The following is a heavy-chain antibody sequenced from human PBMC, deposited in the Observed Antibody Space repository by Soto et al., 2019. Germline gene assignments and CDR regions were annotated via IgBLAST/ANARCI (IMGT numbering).Heavy chain of an antibody. J-gene: IGHJ4*02. CDR1: GGSISSGGYS. V-gene: IGHV4-30-2*01. CDR3: ASPSGSYSFSLGY. D-gene: IGHD3-10*01. Sequence: QLQLQEAGSGLVKPSQTLSLTCAVSGGSISSGGYSWSWIRQPPGKGLEWIGYIYHSGSTYYNPSLKSRVTISVDMSKNQFSLKLRSVTAADTAVYYCASPSGSYSFSLGYWGQGTLVTVSS. CDR2: IYHSGST.